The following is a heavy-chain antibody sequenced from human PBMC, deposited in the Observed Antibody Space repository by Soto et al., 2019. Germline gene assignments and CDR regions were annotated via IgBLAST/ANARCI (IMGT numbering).Heavy chain of an antibody. Sequence: GASVKVSCKASGYTFTGYYMHWVRQAPGQGLEWMGIINPSGGSTSYAQKFQGRVTMTRDTSTSTVYMELSSLRSEDTAVYYCAREGSIFGVVTHTGMDVWGQGTTVTVSS. CDR2: INPSGGST. CDR1: GYTFTGYY. D-gene: IGHD3-3*01. CDR3: AREGSIFGVVTHTGMDV. V-gene: IGHV1-46*01. J-gene: IGHJ6*02.